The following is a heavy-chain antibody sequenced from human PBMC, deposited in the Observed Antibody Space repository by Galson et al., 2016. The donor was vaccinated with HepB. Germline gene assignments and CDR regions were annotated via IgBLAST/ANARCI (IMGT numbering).Heavy chain of an antibody. CDR3: ARGDFWSGYYPTKFDY. J-gene: IGHJ4*02. CDR2: ISAYSGDT. V-gene: IGHV1-18*01. D-gene: IGHD3-3*01. Sequence: SVKVSCKASGYTFTCYGISWVRQAPGQGLEWMGWISAYSGDTKSAQKVQGRVTMTTDTSTNTAYMELTSLRADDTAVYYCARGDFWSGYYPTKFDYWGQGTLVTVSS. CDR1: GYTFTCYG.